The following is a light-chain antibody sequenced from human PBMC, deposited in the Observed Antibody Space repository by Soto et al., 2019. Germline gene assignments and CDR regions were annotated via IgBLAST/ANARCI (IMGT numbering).Light chain of an antibody. CDR2: EVN. J-gene: IGLJ2*01. CDR3: SSSAGSNNFVV. Sequence: QYALTQPPSASGSPGQSVTISYTGTSTDIGGYNSVSWYQQHPGKAPKLMFYEVNKRPSGVADRFSGSKSGDTASLPDSGLLDEDEAGYFCSSSAGSNNFVVFGGGTKLTVL. CDR1: STDIGGYNS. V-gene: IGLV2-8*01.